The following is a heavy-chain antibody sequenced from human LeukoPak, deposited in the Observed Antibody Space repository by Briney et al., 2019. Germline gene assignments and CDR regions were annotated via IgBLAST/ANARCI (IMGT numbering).Heavy chain of an antibody. CDR3: ARVVSSSWYGPNWFDP. V-gene: IGHV3-53*01. CDR2: IYSGGST. J-gene: IGHJ5*02. Sequence: PGGSLRLSCAASGFTVSSNYMSWVRQAPGKGLEWVSVIYSGGSTYYADSVKGRFTISRDSSKNTLYLQMNSLRAEDTAVYYCARVVSSSWYGPNWFDPWGQGTLVTVSS. D-gene: IGHD6-13*01. CDR1: GFTVSSNY.